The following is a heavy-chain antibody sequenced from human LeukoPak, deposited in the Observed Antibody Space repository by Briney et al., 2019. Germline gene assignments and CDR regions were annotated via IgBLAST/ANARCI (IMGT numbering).Heavy chain of an antibody. V-gene: IGHV3-9*03. D-gene: IGHD5-18*01. Sequence: GRSLRLSCAASGFTFDDYGMHWVRQALGKGLEWVSGISWNSGSIGYADSVKGRFTISRDNAKSTLYLQMNSLRADDMALYYCTKASGYSSGAVDYWGQGTLVTVSS. CDR3: TKASGYSSGAVDY. CDR2: ISWNSGSI. J-gene: IGHJ4*02. CDR1: GFTFDDYG.